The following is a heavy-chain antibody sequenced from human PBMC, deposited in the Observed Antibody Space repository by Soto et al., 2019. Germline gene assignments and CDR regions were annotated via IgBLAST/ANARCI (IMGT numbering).Heavy chain of an antibody. J-gene: IGHJ4*02. Sequence: SETLSLTCSVSDGSISSRSYYWGWIRQPPGKGLEWIGSINYSGGTQYNPSLKSRVTISVDTSNQFSLKVSSVTAADTAVYYCARYEVATMFAYWGQGTLVTVSS. CDR3: ARYEVATMFAY. V-gene: IGHV4-39*01. D-gene: IGHD5-12*01. CDR2: INYSGGT. CDR1: DGSISSRSYY.